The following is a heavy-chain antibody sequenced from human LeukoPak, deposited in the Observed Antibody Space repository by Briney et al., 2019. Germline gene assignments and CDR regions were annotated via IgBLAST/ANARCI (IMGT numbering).Heavy chain of an antibody. Sequence: ASVKVSCKASGYTFTGYYMHWVRQAPGQGLEWMGGIIPIFGTANYAQKFQGRVTITADESTSTAYMELSSLRSEDTAVYYCARTTPQLERYYYGMDVWGQGTTVTVSS. CDR3: ARTTPQLERYYYGMDV. CDR2: IIPIFGTA. CDR1: GYTFTGYY. V-gene: IGHV1-69*13. D-gene: IGHD1-1*01. J-gene: IGHJ6*02.